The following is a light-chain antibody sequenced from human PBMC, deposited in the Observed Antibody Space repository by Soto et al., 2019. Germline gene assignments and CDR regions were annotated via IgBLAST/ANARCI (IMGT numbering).Light chain of an antibody. CDR1: QSVSSDS. CDR2: AGS. V-gene: IGKV3-20*01. Sequence: EIVLTQSPGTLSLSPGDGATLSCRASQSVSSDSLAWYQQKPGQAPRLLIYAGSIRATGIPDRFSGSGSGTDFIFTIRRLEPEDFAMYFCHQYGRSPRTFGQGTKVEIK. CDR3: HQYGRSPRT. J-gene: IGKJ1*01.